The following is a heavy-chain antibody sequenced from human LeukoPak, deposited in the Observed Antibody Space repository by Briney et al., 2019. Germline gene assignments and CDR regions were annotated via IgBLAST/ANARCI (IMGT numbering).Heavy chain of an antibody. Sequence: GGSLRLSCAAAGFTFSSYGMSWVRQAPGKGLEWVSAIGGGGGSTYYAESVKGRFNISRDNSKNTLYLQMNSLRAEDTAVYYCATEKGGVLNYDYWGQGTLVTVSS. J-gene: IGHJ4*02. CDR1: GFTFSSYG. D-gene: IGHD2-8*02. CDR2: IGGGGGST. CDR3: ATEKGGVLNYDY. V-gene: IGHV3-23*01.